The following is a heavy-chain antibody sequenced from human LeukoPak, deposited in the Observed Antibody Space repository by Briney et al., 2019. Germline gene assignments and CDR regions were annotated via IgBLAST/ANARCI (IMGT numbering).Heavy chain of an antibody. J-gene: IGHJ5*02. CDR3: ASGSYDFWAGYPGA. D-gene: IGHD3-3*01. CDR1: GGSISSSSYY. Sequence: SETLSLTCTVSGGSISSSSYYWSWIRQPAGKGLEWIGRIYNTASDNYNPSLKSRVTMSADTSKNQFSLKLSSVTAADTAVYYCASGSYDFWAGYPGAWGQGILVIVSS. V-gene: IGHV4-61*02. CDR2: IYNTASD.